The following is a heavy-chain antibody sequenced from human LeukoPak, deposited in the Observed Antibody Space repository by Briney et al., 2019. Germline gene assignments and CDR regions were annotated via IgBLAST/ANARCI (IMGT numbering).Heavy chain of an antibody. Sequence: SGPALVKPTQTLTLTCTFSGFSLSTNGMSVTWVRQPPGKALEGLARIDWDDDKYYSASLKTRLTISKDTSKNHVVLTMTNTDPVDTATYFCARCIGATGTLDYWGQGALVTVSS. CDR1: GFSLSTNGMS. D-gene: IGHD1-7*01. CDR3: ARCIGATGTLDY. CDR2: IDWDDDK. V-gene: IGHV2-70*11. J-gene: IGHJ4*02.